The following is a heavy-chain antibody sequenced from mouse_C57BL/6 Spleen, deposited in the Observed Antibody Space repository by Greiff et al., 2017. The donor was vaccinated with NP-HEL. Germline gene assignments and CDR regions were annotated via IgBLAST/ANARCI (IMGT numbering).Heavy chain of an antibody. CDR2: ISNGGGST. CDR3: ARLGRVYAMDY. CDR1: GFTFSDYY. J-gene: IGHJ4*01. Sequence: EVKLMESGGGLVQPGGSLKLSCAASGFTFSDYYMYWVRQTPEKRLEWVAYISNGGGSTYYPDTVKGRFTISRDNAKNTLYLQMSRLKSEDTAMYYCARLGRVYAMDYWGQGTSVTVSS. V-gene: IGHV5-12*01. D-gene: IGHD4-1*01.